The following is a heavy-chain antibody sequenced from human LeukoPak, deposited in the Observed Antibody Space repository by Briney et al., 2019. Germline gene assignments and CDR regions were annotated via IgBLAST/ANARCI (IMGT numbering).Heavy chain of an antibody. Sequence: GGSLRLSCEASGFTFSGNWMHWVRQTPGKGLVWVSRIRSDGGTIDYADSVRGRFTISRDNAKNTLSLQMNSLRAEDTAVYYCATSYGKFYDALDIWGQGTMVTVSS. J-gene: IGHJ3*02. CDR2: IRSDGGTI. CDR3: ATSYGKFYDALDI. D-gene: IGHD5-18*01. CDR1: GFTFSGNW. V-gene: IGHV3-74*01.